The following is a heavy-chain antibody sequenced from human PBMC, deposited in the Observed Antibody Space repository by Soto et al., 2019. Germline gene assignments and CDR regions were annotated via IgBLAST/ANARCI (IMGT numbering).Heavy chain of an antibody. V-gene: IGHV3-30-3*01. D-gene: IGHD3-10*01. CDR2: ISYDGSNK. Sequence: GGSLRLSCAASGFTFSSYAMHWVRQAPGKGLEWVAVISYDGSNKYYAGSVKGRFTISRDNSKNTLYLQMNSLRAEDTAVYYCAGDKEEGEYRGYFDYWGQGTLVTVSS. CDR1: GFTFSSYA. CDR3: AGDKEEGEYRGYFDY. J-gene: IGHJ4*02.